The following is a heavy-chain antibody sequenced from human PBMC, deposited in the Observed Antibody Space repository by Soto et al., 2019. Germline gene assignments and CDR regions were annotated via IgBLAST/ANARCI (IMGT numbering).Heavy chain of an antibody. V-gene: IGHV3-23*01. CDR3: AKGNYRLDWFDP. Sequence: GGSLILSCAASGFTFSSYSMSWVRQAPGKGLEWVSAISGSGGSTYYADSVKGRFTISRDNSKNTLYLQMNSLRAEDTAVYYCAKGNYRLDWFDPWGQGTLVTVSS. J-gene: IGHJ5*02. CDR2: ISGSGGST. D-gene: IGHD3-16*02. CDR1: GFTFSSYS.